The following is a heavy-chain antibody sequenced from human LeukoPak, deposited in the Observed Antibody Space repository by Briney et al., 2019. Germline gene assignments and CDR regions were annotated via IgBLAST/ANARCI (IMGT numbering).Heavy chain of an antibody. Sequence: SETLSLTRAVYGGSFSGYYWSWIRQPPGKGLEWIGEINHSGSTNYNPSLKSRVTISVDTSKNQFSLKLSSVTAADTAVYYCARIRYCSGGSCSWGQGTLVTVSS. J-gene: IGHJ5*02. CDR1: GGSFSGYY. D-gene: IGHD2-15*01. V-gene: IGHV4-34*01. CDR3: ARIRYCSGGSCS. CDR2: INHSGST.